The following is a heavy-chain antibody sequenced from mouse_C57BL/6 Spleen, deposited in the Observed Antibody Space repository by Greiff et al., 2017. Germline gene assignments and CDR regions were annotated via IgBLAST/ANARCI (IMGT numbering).Heavy chain of an antibody. CDR1: GYTFTSYW. V-gene: IGHV1-53*01. CDR2: INPSNGGT. D-gene: IGHD2-3*01. J-gene: IGHJ4*01. Sequence: QVHVKQPGTELVKPGASVKLSCKASGYTFTSYWMHWVKPRPGQGLEWIGNINPSNGGTNYNEKLKSKATLTVDTSYSPAYMQLSSLTSEDSAVYYCATDGYPAMDYWGQGTSVTVSS. CDR3: ATDGYPAMDY.